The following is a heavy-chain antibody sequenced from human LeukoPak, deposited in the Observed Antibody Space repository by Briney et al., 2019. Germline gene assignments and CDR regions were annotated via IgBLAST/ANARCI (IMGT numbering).Heavy chain of an antibody. CDR2: INPSGGST. CDR3: ARDGYYYGSGSYYALY. V-gene: IGHV1-46*01. J-gene: IGHJ4*02. CDR1: GYTFTNYY. Sequence: ASVKVSCKASGYTFTNYYMHWVRQAPGQGLEWMGIINPSGGSTSYAQKFQGRVTMTRDMSTSTVYMELSSLRSEDTAVYYCARDGYYYGSGSYYALYWGQGTLVTVSS. D-gene: IGHD3-10*01.